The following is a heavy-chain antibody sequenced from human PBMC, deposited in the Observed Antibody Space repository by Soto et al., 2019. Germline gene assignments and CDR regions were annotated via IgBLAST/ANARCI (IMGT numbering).Heavy chain of an antibody. CDR3: AKDAAGRVAARFDH. J-gene: IGHJ4*02. Sequence: EVQVLESGGGLVQPGGSLRLSCAASGFSFSSYAMSWVRQVPGKGLEWVSSITNSGDETYYSDYVKGRFAISRDNSKNTLYLQMNSLRAEDTALYYCAKDAAGRVAARFDHWGPGSLVTVSS. V-gene: IGHV3-23*01. CDR2: ITNSGDET. D-gene: IGHD6-13*01. CDR1: GFSFSSYA.